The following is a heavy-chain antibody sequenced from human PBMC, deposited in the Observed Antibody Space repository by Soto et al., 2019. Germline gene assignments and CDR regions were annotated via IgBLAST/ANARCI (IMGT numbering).Heavy chain of an antibody. J-gene: IGHJ6*02. Sequence: EGQLVESGGGLIQPGGSLRLSCAAFGFIVTNNYMTWVRQAPGKGLEWVSVIYRTGDTYYADSVKGRFTISRDKSKNTLYLQMHSLRAEDTAVYFCARDRTMDVWGRGTTVTVSS. CDR1: GFIVTNNY. CDR2: IYRTGDT. V-gene: IGHV3-53*01. CDR3: ARDRTMDV.